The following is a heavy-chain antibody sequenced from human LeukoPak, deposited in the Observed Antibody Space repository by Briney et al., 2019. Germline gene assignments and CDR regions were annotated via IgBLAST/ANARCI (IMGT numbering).Heavy chain of an antibody. CDR1: GGSMSSYY. D-gene: IGHD5-18*01. J-gene: IGHJ5*02. CDR3: ARGGIQLWSNNWVDP. V-gene: IGHV4-59*01. Sequence: SETLSLTCTVSGGSMSSYYWSWIRQPPGKGLEWIGYVYYSGTTNYNPSLRSRVTISVDTSKNQLSLKLSSVTAADTAVYYCARGGIQLWSNNWVDPWGQGILVTVSS. CDR2: VYYSGTT.